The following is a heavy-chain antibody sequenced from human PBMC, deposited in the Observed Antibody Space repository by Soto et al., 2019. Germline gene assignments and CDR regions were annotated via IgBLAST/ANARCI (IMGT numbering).Heavy chain of an antibody. V-gene: IGHV1-18*04. CDR3: ARKGVTSSWYGGGHDY. J-gene: IGHJ4*02. D-gene: IGHD6-13*01. Sequence: QVQLVQSGPEVKKPGASVKVSCTASGYPFTSFGISWVRQAPGQGVEWMGWISPYNGNTNSAQNFQGRVTMTTDTSTGTAYMELRSLRSDDTAVYYCARKGVTSSWYGGGHDYWGLGTLVTVSS. CDR1: GYPFTSFG. CDR2: ISPYNGNT.